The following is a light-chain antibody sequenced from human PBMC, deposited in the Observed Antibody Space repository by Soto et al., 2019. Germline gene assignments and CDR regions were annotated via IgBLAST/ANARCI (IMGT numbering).Light chain of an antibody. Sequence: QSALTQPASVSGSPGQSITISCTGTSSDVGSYNLVSWYQQHPGKAPKLMIYEGSKRPSGVSNRFSGSKSGNTASLIISGLQAEDEADYYCCSYAGSSTLEVFGTGTKVTVL. CDR2: EGS. V-gene: IGLV2-23*01. CDR3: CSYAGSSTLEV. J-gene: IGLJ1*01. CDR1: SSDVGSYNL.